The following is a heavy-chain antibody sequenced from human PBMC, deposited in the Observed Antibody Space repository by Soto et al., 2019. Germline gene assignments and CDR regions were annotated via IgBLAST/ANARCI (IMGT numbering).Heavy chain of an antibody. CDR1: GGSISSGSYY. CDR3: ARGLWREKLRFLEWSTGDYYYYGMDV. J-gene: IGHJ6*02. CDR2: IYYSGST. V-gene: IGHV4-61*01. Sequence: SETLSLTCTVSGGSISSGSYYWSWIRQAPGKGLEWIGYIYYSGSTSYNPSLKSRVTISVDTSKNQFSLKLSSVTAADTAVYYCARGLWREKLRFLEWSTGDYYYYGMDVWGQGTTVTVAS. D-gene: IGHD3-3*01.